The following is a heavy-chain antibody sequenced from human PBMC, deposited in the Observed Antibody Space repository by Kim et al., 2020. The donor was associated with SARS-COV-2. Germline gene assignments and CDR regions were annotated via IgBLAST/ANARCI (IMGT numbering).Heavy chain of an antibody. D-gene: IGHD6-19*01. Sequence: SETLSLTCAVYGGSFSGYYWSWIRQPPGKGLEWIGEINHSGSTNYNPSLKSRVTISVDTSKNQFSLKLSSVTAADTAVYYCARMGAGTGAFDYWGQGTLVTVSS. J-gene: IGHJ4*02. CDR2: INHSGST. V-gene: IGHV4-34*01. CDR1: GGSFSGYY. CDR3: ARMGAGTGAFDY.